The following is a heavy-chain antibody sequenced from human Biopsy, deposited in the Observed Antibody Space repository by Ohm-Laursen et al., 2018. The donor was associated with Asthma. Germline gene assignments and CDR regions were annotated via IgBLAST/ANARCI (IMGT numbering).Heavy chain of an antibody. CDR1: GFSLRTPGVG. V-gene: IGHV2-5*02. Sequence: TQTLTLTCSFSGFSLRTPGVGVGWIRQSPGKALEWPALIYWDDYNLFRPSLKRRLTITKDPSKNQVVLTMTKMDPVDSGTYYFSLSQDSGFDDHSPSWFDPWGQGTLVTVSS. CDR3: SLSQDSGFDDHSPSWFDP. J-gene: IGHJ5*02. CDR2: IYWDDYN. D-gene: IGHD3-9*01.